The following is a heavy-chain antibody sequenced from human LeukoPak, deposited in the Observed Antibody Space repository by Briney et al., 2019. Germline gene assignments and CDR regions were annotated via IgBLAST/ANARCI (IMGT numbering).Heavy chain of an antibody. CDR1: GFTFSSYA. CDR3: ARGIVGATAPFDY. V-gene: IGHV3-74*01. CDR2: INTDGSST. D-gene: IGHD1-26*01. J-gene: IGHJ4*02. Sequence: GRSLRLSCAASGFTFSSYAMYWVRQAPGKGLVWVSRINTDGSSTSYADSVKGRFTISRDNAKNTLYLQMNSLRAEDTAVYYCARGIVGATAPFDYWGQGTLVTVSS.